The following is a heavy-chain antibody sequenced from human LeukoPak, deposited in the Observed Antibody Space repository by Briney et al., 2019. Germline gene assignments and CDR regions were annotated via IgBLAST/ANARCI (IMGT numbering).Heavy chain of an antibody. CDR2: ISSSSSTI. Sequence: GGSLRLSCAASGFTFSSYSMNWVRQAPGKGLEWVSYISSSSSTIYYADSVKGRFTISRDNAKNSLYLQMNSLRAEDTAVYYCARDPRPMGDTPGWSDPWGQGTLVTVSS. CDR3: ARDPRPMGDTPGWSDP. D-gene: IGHD3-16*01. J-gene: IGHJ5*02. V-gene: IGHV3-48*04. CDR1: GFTFSSYS.